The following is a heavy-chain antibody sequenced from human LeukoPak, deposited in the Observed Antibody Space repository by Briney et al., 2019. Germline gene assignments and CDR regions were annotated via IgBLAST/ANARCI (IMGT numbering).Heavy chain of an antibody. V-gene: IGHV3-23*01. J-gene: IGHJ4*02. CDR1: GFTFSSYD. CDR2: ISGSGGST. Sequence: GGSLRLSCAASGFTFSSYDMSWVRQAPGKGLEWVSAISGSGGSTYYADSVKGRFTISRDNSKNTLYLQMNSLRAEDTAVYYCAKDTDLAVAGQSFDYWGQGTLVTVSS. D-gene: IGHD6-19*01. CDR3: AKDTDLAVAGQSFDY.